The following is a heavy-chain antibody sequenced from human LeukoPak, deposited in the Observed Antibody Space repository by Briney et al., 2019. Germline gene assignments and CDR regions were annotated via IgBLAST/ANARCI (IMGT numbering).Heavy chain of an antibody. J-gene: IGHJ6*03. V-gene: IGHV4-61*02. Sequence: TTSETLSLTCTVSGGSISSGSYYWSWIRQPAGKGLEWIGRIYTSGSTNYNPSLKSRVTISLDTSKKQFSLRLSSVTAADTAVYYCARDRPPVLPFLDSPSRFYYYMDVWGKGTTVTVSS. CDR3: ARDRPPVLPFLDSPSRFYYYMDV. CDR1: GGSISSGSYY. CDR2: IYTSGST. D-gene: IGHD3/OR15-3a*01.